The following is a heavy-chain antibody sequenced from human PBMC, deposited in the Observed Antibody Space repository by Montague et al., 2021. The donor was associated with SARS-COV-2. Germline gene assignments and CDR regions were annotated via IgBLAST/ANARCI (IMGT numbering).Heavy chain of an antibody. V-gene: IGHV4-34*01. CDR1: GEEGRGGG. CDR2: INDRGVTNY. J-gene: IGHJ4*02. Sequence: SETLSLTCAGEGEEGRGGGGRGIRKQKGNRIKWIAEINDRGVTNYNYNPSLGSRVTISADTSKNQFSLKLSSVTAADTGVYYCARWDPQTLTLIGLRGKSASDYWGQGTLVTVSS. D-gene: IGHD4-23*01. CDR3: ARWDPQTLTLIGLRGKSASDY.